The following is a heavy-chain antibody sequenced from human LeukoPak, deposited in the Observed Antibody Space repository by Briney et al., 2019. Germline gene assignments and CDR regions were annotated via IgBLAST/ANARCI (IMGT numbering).Heavy chain of an antibody. V-gene: IGHV4-31*03. CDR2: IYNSVNI. CDR1: GGSISSGDYY. Sequence: PSQTLSLTCTVSGGSISSGDYYWSWIRQHPGKGLEWIGYIYNSVNIDYNPSLKSRVIISADTSKNQFSLKMNSVTAADTAVYFCAGDRRSGFGELLSEGFDSWGQGTLVTVSS. D-gene: IGHD3-10*01. CDR3: AGDRRSGFGELLSEGFDS. J-gene: IGHJ4*02.